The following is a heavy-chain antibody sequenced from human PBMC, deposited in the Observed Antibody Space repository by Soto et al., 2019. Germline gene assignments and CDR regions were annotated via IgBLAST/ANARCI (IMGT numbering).Heavy chain of an antibody. V-gene: IGHV1-46*03. Sequence: ASVKVSCKASGYTFTSYYMHWVRQAPGQGLEWMGIINPSGGSTSYAQRFQGRVTMTRDTSTSTVYMELSSLRSEDTAVYYCARGAAAGHYYYYYGMYVWGQGTTVTVSS. CDR1: GYTFTSYY. CDR3: ARGAAAGHYYYYYGMYV. J-gene: IGHJ6*02. D-gene: IGHD6-13*01. CDR2: INPSGGST.